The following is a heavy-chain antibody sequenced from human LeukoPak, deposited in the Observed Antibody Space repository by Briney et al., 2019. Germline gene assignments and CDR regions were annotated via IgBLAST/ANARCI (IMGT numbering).Heavy chain of an antibody. Sequence: SVKVSCKASGGTLSSYAISWVRQAPGQGLEWMGGIIPIFGTANYAQKFQGRVTITADESTSTAYMELSSLRSEDTAVYYCARDLFRAWELLYYFDYWGQGTLVTVSS. D-gene: IGHD1-26*01. V-gene: IGHV1-69*01. CDR1: GGTLSSYA. J-gene: IGHJ4*02. CDR3: ARDLFRAWELLYYFDY. CDR2: IIPIFGTA.